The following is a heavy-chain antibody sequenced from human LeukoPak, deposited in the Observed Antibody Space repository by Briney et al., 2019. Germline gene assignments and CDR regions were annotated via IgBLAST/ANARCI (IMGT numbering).Heavy chain of an antibody. CDR3: AKDSNGYDFWSGYFGGMDV. CDR2: ISGSGGST. Sequence: GGSLRLSCAASGFTFSSYAMSWVRQAPGKGLEWVSAISGSGGSTYYADSVKGRFTISRDNSKNTLYLQMNSLRAEDTALYYCAKDSNGYDFWSGYFGGMDVWGQGTTVTVSS. J-gene: IGHJ6*02. V-gene: IGHV3-23*01. D-gene: IGHD3-3*01. CDR1: GFTFSSYA.